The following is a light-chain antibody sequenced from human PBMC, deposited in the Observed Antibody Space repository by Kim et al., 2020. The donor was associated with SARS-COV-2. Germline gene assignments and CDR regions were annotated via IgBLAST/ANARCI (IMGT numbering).Light chain of an antibody. CDR2: DDS. V-gene: IGLV3-21*03. Sequence: SYELTQPPSVSVAPGKTARITCGGNNIGSKSVHCYQQYPDQPPVLAVFDDSDRPSGISERFSGSYSGNTATLTIRRVAGRVEADYYCQVWDRSSDAV. CDR3: QVWDRSSDAV. J-gene: IGLJ7*01. CDR1: NIGSKS.